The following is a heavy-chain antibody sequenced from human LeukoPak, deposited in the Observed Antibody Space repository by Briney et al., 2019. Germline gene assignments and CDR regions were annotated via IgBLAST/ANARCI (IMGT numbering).Heavy chain of an antibody. J-gene: IGHJ4*02. CDR1: GGSINSYY. CDR3: ARHYPQSGYPFDY. Sequence: SETLSLTCTVSGGSINSYYWSWLRQPPGKGLEWIGYIYYSGSTKYNPSLKSRVTFSVGTSNNQFSLKLSSVTAADSAVYYCARHYPQSGYPFDYWGQGTLVTVSS. V-gene: IGHV4-59*08. D-gene: IGHD3-3*01. CDR2: IYYSGST.